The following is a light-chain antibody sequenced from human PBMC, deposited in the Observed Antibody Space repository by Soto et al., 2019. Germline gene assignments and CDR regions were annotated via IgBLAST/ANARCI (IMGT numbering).Light chain of an antibody. CDR1: PTSSN. J-gene: IGKJ4*01. CDR2: GAS. V-gene: IGKV3-15*01. Sequence: VSQSPSSLSVSTGDRVTISCRAGPTSSNLACHQQRPGQAPRLLIYGASVRATGVPARFSGSGSGTEFTLTINSLQSEDFAVYYCQQRSNWPRTFGGGTKVDIK. CDR3: QQRSNWPRT.